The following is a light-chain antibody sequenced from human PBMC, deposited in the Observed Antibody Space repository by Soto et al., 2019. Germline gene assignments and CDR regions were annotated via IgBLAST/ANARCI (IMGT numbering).Light chain of an antibody. CDR2: GAS. J-gene: IGKJ4*01. CDR1: QSVSATY. Sequence: EIVLTQSPGTLSLSPGERATLSCGASQSVSATYLAWYQQKPGQAPRLLVYGASARATGVPDRFSGSGSGKDFTFTISRLEPEDFAVYYCQQSLSSPLTFGGGTKVDIK. V-gene: IGKV3-20*01. CDR3: QQSLSSPLT.